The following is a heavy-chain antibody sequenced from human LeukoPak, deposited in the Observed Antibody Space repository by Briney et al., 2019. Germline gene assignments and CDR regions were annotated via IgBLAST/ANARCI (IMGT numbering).Heavy chain of an antibody. D-gene: IGHD5-18*01. CDR3: ARHKNTGYYYYGMDV. J-gene: IGHJ6*02. Sequence: SETLSLTCTVSGGSISSYYWSWIRQPPGKGLEWIGYIYYSGSTNYNPSLKSRVTISVDTSKNQFSLKLSSVTAAGTAVYYCARHKNTGYYYYGMDVWGQGTTVTVSS. V-gene: IGHV4-59*08. CDR1: GGSISSYY. CDR2: IYYSGST.